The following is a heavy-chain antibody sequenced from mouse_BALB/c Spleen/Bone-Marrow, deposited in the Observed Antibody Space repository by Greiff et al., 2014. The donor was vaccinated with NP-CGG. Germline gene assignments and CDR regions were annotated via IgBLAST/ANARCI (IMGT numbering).Heavy chain of an antibody. V-gene: IGHV5-6-5*01. CDR3: ARRKTTILTAFYWYFDV. CDR1: GFTFSGYA. Sequence: EVQLVESGGGLVKPGGSLKLSCAASGFTFSGYAMAWVRQTPGKRLEWVASISSGGSTLYPDSRKGRFTITRDNARNILYLQMSSLRYENTAMYYCARRKTTILTAFYWYFDVWGAGTTVTVSS. D-gene: IGHD2-5*01. J-gene: IGHJ1*01. CDR2: ISSGGST.